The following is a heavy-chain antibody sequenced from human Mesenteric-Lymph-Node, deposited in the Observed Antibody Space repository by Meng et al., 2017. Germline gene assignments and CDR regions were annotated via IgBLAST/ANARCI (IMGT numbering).Heavy chain of an antibody. V-gene: IGHV1-2*02. J-gene: IGHJ3*02. CDR2: INPNSGGT. Sequence: ASVKVSCKASGYTFTGYYMHWVRQAPGQGLEWMGWINPNSGGTNYAQKFQGRVTMTRDTSISTAYMELSRLRSDDTAVYYCARVNYDYVWGSYRTSDSFDIWGQGTMVTVSS. CDR3: ARVNYDYVWGSYRTSDSFDI. D-gene: IGHD3-16*02. CDR1: GYTFTGYY.